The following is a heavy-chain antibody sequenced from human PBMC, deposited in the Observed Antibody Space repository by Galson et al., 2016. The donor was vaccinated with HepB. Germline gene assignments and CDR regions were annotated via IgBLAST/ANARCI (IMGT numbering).Heavy chain of an antibody. CDR2: TETAGDT. CDR3: ARGKSLLTMPWNYGLDV. J-gene: IGHJ6*04. V-gene: IGHV3-13*01. Sequence: SLRLSCAASGFTFSIHDMHWIRQVTGKGLEWVSATETAGDTYYPDSVKGRFTISRENAKNSLYLQMNDLRAGDTAVYYCARGKSLLTMPWNYGLDVWGKGTAVTVSS. CDR1: GFTFSIHD. D-gene: IGHD1-1*01.